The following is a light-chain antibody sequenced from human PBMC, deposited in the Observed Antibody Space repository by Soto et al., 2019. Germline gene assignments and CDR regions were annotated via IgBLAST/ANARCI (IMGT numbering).Light chain of an antibody. CDR2: EVS. CDR1: SSDVGGYNY. Sequence: SALTQPASVSGSPGQSITISCTGTSSDVGGYNYVSWCQQHPGKAPKLMIYEVSNRPSGVSNRFSGSKSGNTASLTISGLQAEDEADYYCSSFAATHTYIFGTGTKVTV. CDR3: SSFAATHTYI. J-gene: IGLJ1*01. V-gene: IGLV2-14*01.